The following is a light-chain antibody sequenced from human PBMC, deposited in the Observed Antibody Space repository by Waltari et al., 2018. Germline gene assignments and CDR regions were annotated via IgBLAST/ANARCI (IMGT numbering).Light chain of an antibody. CDR2: DVV. CDR1: RSDLSLLHY. J-gene: IGLJ1*01. CDR3: CSYTSSDTYV. Sequence: SALPLPAPVPGSPGQSLTISGAGARSDLSLLHYVSWYQQRPGKVPRLIIYDVVKRPSGVSNRFSGSMSGYTATLTISGLQAEDEADYYCCSYTSSDTYVFGSGTTVTVL. V-gene: IGLV2-14*03.